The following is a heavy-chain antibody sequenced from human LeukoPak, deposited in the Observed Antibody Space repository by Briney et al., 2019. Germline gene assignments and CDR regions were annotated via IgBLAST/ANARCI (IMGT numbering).Heavy chain of an antibody. D-gene: IGHD7-27*01. CDR2: IYYSGST. CDR1: GDSISIYS. CDR3: ARGNWGLVNYNYYYNMDV. J-gene: IGHJ6*03. Sequence: SETLSLTCTVSGDSISIYSWNWIRRPPGKGLEWIGYIYYSGSTKYNPSLKSRVTISVDTSKNQFSLGLSSVTAADTAVYYCARGNWGLVNYNYYYNMDVWGKGTTVTISS. V-gene: IGHV4-59*01.